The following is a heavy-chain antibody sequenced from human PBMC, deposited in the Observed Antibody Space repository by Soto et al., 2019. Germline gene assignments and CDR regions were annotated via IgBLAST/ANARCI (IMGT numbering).Heavy chain of an antibody. CDR3: ARERYCTNGVCYTGYYYYYMDV. D-gene: IGHD2-8*01. CDR1: GGSIGGGGYY. Sequence: SQTLSLTCTVSGGSIGGGGYYWSWIRQNPGKGMEWIGYIYYSGSTYYNPSLKSRVTISVDTSKNQFSLKLSSVTAADTAVYYCARERYCTNGVCYTGYYYYYMDVWGKGTTVTVSS. V-gene: IGHV4-31*03. CDR2: IYYSGST. J-gene: IGHJ6*03.